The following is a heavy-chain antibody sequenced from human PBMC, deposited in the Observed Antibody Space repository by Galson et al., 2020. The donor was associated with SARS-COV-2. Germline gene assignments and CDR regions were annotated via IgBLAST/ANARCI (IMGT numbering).Heavy chain of an antibody. CDR3: ARQDRIAWKLLTFDY. D-gene: IGHD1-1*01. CDR1: GDSISSSTYF. CDR2: VSTSGRT. Sequence: SETLSLTCIVSGDSISSSTYFWGWIRQSPGKGLEWIGSVSTSGRTYSNPSLKSRVTISVDTSKNEFSLSLSSVTAADTATYYCARQDRIAWKLLTFDYWGQGTLVTVSS. J-gene: IGHJ4*02. V-gene: IGHV4-39*01.